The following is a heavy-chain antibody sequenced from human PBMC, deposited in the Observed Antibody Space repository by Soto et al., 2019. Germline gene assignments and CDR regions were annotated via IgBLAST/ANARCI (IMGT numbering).Heavy chain of an antibody. J-gene: IGHJ4*02. Sequence: GASLKISCKASGYSFSTCWIAWVRQRPGKGLDWMGIIYPGDSDTRYSPSFQGQVTISVDNSIDPAYLEWTTLRASDSAMYYCARHSLATQPGDYWGQGTRVTVSS. CDR1: GYSFSTCW. CDR3: ARHSLATQPGDY. D-gene: IGHD5-12*01. CDR2: IYPGDSDT. V-gene: IGHV5-51*01.